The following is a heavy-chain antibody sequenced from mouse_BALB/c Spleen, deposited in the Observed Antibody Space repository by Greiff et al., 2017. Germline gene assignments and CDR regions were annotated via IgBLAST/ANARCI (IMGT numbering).Heavy chain of an antibody. V-gene: IGHV5-9-4*01. CDR2: ISSGGSYT. J-gene: IGHJ3*01. CDR1: GFTFSSYA. CDR3: ATVKSDAIAY. Sequence: EVQVVESGGGLVKPGGSLKLSCAASGFTFSSYAMPWVRQSPEKRLEWVAEISSGGSYTYYPDTVTGRFTISTDNSNNTLYLELSSLRSEDTAVYYCATVKSDAIAYWGQGTLVTVSA.